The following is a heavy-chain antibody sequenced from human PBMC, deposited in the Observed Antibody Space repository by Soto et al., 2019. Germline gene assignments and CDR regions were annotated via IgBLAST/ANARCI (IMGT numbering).Heavy chain of an antibody. D-gene: IGHD5-18*01. CDR3: AREGDSYGILGY. V-gene: IGHV1-18*01. CDR2: ISAYNGNT. Sequence: ASVKGACKASGYTFTSYGIVWVRQAPGQGLEWMGWISAYNGNTNYAQSLQGRVTMTTDPSTSTAYMELRSLRSDDTAVYYCAREGDSYGILGYWGQGTPVTVSS. CDR1: GYTFTSYG. J-gene: IGHJ4*02.